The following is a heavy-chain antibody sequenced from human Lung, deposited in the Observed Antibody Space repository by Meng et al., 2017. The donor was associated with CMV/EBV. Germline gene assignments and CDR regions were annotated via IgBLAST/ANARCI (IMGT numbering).Heavy chain of an antibody. Sequence: QAQLVQSGPEVKKPGSSVNVACKTSGGSFSTYTFSWVRQAPGQGLEWMGGLIPVLNKAKSAPRFQDRVTFTADETTTTAYMELSSLTFEGTAVYFCARGRGNQPLFDFWGQGTLVTVSS. CDR2: LIPVLNKA. CDR1: GGSFSTYT. V-gene: IGHV1-69*10. CDR3: ARGRGNQPLFDF. D-gene: IGHD2/OR15-2a*01. J-gene: IGHJ4*02.